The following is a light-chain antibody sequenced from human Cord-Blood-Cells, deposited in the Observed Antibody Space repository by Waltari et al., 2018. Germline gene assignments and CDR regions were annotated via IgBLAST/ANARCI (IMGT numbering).Light chain of an antibody. Sequence: QSALTQPTSVSGSPGQSITISCTGTSSDVGGYNYVSWYQQHPGKAPKLMIYDVSNRPSWVSNRFSGSKSGNTASLTISGLQAEDEPDYYCSSYTSSSTLPVFGGGTKLTVL. CDR3: SSYTSSSTLPV. V-gene: IGLV2-14*01. J-gene: IGLJ2*01. CDR1: SSDVGGYNY. CDR2: DVS.